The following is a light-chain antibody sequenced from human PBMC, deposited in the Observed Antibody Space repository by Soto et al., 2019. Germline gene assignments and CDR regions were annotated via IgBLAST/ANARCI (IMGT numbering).Light chain of an antibody. J-gene: IGKJ4*01. Sequence: DIIMTQSPSTLSVSPGERVTLPCRASQGVGSTLAWYRQQPGQAPRLLIYDAYIRASGVPARFSGSGSGTDFSLTISGLQSEDFAVYFCQQYKTWPLAFGGGTKVEIK. CDR2: DAY. CDR1: QGVGST. V-gene: IGKV3-15*01. CDR3: QQYKTWPLA.